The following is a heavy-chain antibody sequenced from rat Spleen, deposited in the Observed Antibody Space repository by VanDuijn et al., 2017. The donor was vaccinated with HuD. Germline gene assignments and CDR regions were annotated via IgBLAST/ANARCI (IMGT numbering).Heavy chain of an antibody. J-gene: IGHJ2*01. CDR3: ARYTYFGYYYFDY. CDR2: IDSAGST. D-gene: IGHD1-9*01. CDR1: GFSITNTYR. V-gene: IGHV3-3*01. Sequence: EVQLQESGPGLVKPSQSLSLTCSVTGFSITNTYRWNWIRKFPGNKLEWMGYIDSAGSTNYNPSLKSRISITRDTSKNQFFLQVNSVTTEDTATYYCARYTYFGYYYFDYWGQGVMVTVSS.